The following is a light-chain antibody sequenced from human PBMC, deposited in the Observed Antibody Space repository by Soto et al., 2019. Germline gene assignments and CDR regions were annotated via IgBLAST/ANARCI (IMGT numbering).Light chain of an antibody. CDR2: DVS. CDR3: SSYAGSNYYV. V-gene: IGLV2-8*01. Sequence: QSALTQLPSASGSPGQSVTISCTGTSSDVGGYNYVSWFQQHPGEAPKLMIYDVSKRPSGVPDRFSGSKSGNTASLTVSGLQAEDEADYYCSSYAGSNYYVFGTGTKVTVL. J-gene: IGLJ1*01. CDR1: SSDVGGYNY.